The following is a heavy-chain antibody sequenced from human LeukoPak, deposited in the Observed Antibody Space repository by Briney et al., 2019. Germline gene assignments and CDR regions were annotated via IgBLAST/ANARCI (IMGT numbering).Heavy chain of an antibody. CDR1: GYTFTSYG. CDR3: AGTYYYDSSGLDY. Sequence: SVKVSCKASGYTFTSYGISWVRQAPGQGLEWMGRIIPILGIANYAQKFQGRVTITADKSTSTSYMELTSLRSEDTAMYYCAGTYYYDSSGLDYWGQGTLVTVSS. CDR2: IIPILGIA. V-gene: IGHV1-69*04. D-gene: IGHD3-22*01. J-gene: IGHJ4*02.